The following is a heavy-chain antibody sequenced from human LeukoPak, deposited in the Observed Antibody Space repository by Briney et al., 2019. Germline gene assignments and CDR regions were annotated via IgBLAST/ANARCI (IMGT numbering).Heavy chain of an antibody. D-gene: IGHD3-22*01. Sequence: ASVKVSCKASGYTFTSYGISWVRQAPGQGLEWMGWISAYNGNTNYAQKLQGRVTMTTDTSTSTAYMELGSLRSDDTAVYYCAITPGGYDSSGYYPDYWGQGTLVTVSS. CDR3: AITPGGYDSSGYYPDY. CDR1: GYTFTSYG. J-gene: IGHJ4*02. CDR2: ISAYNGNT. V-gene: IGHV1-18*01.